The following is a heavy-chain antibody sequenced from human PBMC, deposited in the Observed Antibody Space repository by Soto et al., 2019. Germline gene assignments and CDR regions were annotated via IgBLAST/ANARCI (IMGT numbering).Heavy chain of an antibody. D-gene: IGHD6-19*01. CDR1: GGSFSGYY. V-gene: IGHV4-34*01. J-gene: IGHJ4*02. Sequence: PSETLSLTCAVYGGSFSGYYWSWIRQPPGKGLEWIGEINHSGSTNYNPSLKSRVTISVDTSKNQFSLKLSSVTAADTAVYYCATRSIAVAGFDYWGQGTLVTVSS. CDR3: ATRSIAVAGFDY. CDR2: INHSGST.